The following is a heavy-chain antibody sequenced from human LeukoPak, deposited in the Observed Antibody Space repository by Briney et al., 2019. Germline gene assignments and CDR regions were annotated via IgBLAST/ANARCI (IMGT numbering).Heavy chain of an antibody. J-gene: IGHJ6*03. CDR2: INHEGDS. CDR3: ARGRNFVSDIYFDV. V-gene: IGHV4-34*01. D-gene: IGHD1-7*01. CDR1: GVSLRGYY. Sequence: PSETLSRTCAVYGVSLRGYYWSWIRQSPEKGLEWIGEINHEGDSIYNPSLKSRLTLSVDMSKNQFSLNLRSVTAADTAVYYCARGRNFVSDIYFDVWGKGTTVIVSS.